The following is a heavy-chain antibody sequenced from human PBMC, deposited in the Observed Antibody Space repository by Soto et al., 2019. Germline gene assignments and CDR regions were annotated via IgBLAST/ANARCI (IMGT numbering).Heavy chain of an antibody. CDR1: GGPFSGYY. Sequence: SETLSLTCAVYGGPFSGYYWRRIRQPPGKGLEWIGEINHSGSTNYNPSLKSRVTISVDTSKNQFSLKLSSVTAADTAVYYCESGFDYYDSGGRDYWGQGTLVTVSS. CDR2: INHSGST. J-gene: IGHJ4*02. V-gene: IGHV4-34*01. CDR3: ESGFDYYDSGGRDY. D-gene: IGHD3-22*01.